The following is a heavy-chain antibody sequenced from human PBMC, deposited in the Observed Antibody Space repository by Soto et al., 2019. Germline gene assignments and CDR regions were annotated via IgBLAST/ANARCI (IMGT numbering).Heavy chain of an antibody. CDR2: IHHSGST. V-gene: IGHV4-30-2*01. D-gene: IGHD3-22*01. J-gene: IGHJ4*02. Sequence: PSETLSLTCAVSGGSISSGGYSWSWIRQPPGKGLEWIGYIHHSGSTNYNPSLKSRLTISVDRSKNQFSLKLSSVTAADTAVYYCARGLTDSRGYYPYYFDYWGQGTLVTVSS. CDR1: GGSISSGGYS. CDR3: ARGLTDSRGYYPYYFDY.